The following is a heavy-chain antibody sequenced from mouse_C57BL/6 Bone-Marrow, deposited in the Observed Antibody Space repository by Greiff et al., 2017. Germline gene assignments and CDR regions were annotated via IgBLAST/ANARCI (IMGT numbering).Heavy chain of an antibody. D-gene: IGHD1-1*01. J-gene: IGHJ1*03. Sequence: VQLQQPGAELVRPGSSVKLSCKASGYTFTSYWMHWVKQRPIQGLEWIGNIDPSDSETHYNQKFKDKATLTVDKSSSTAYMQLSSLTSEDSAVYYCASLTTVVATLYFDVWGTGTTVTVSS. CDR2: IDPSDSET. CDR1: GYTFTSYW. V-gene: IGHV1-52*01. CDR3: ASLTTVVATLYFDV.